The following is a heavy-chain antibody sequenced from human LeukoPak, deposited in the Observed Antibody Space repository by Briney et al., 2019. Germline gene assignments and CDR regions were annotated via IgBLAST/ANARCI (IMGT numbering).Heavy chain of an antibody. J-gene: IGHJ5*02. CDR1: GFTVSSNY. V-gene: IGHV3-53*01. Sequence: GGSLRLSCAASGFTVSSNYMSWVRQAPGKGLEWVSVIYSGGSTYYADSVKGRFTISRDNSKNTLYLQMNSLRVEDTAMYYCASLDTAKQPLANHWGQGTLVTVSS. CDR3: ASLDTAKQPLANH. CDR2: IYSGGST. D-gene: IGHD5-18*01.